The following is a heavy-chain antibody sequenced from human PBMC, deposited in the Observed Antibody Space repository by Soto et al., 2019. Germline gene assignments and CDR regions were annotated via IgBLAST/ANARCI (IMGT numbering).Heavy chain of an antibody. D-gene: IGHD4-17*01. CDR2: INHSGST. Sequence: WETVGLTCAVYGGACSGYYWSWIRQPPGKGLEWIGEINHSGSTNYSPSLKSRVTISVDTSKNQFSLKLSSVTAADTAVYYCARGGRVKTTVPRRAFDIWGQGTMVTVSS. V-gene: IGHV4-34*01. CDR1: GGACSGYY. CDR3: ARGGRVKTTVPRRAFDI. J-gene: IGHJ3*02.